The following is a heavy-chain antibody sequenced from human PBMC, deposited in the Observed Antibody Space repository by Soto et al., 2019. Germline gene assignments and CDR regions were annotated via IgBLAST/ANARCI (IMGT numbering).Heavy chain of an antibody. V-gene: IGHV4-34*01. D-gene: IGHD6-13*01. CDR2: INHSEST. Sequence: QLHQGAEGLLKPWGTLPPTGAVYVGAFSGNYWSGIPLPQGKGLEWIGEINHSESTNNNPSLKSRVTISVDTSKNQFSLKLSSVTAADTAVYYCARGETAGTFDYWGQGTLVTVSS. J-gene: IGHJ4*02. CDR3: ARGETAGTFDY. CDR1: VGAFSGNY.